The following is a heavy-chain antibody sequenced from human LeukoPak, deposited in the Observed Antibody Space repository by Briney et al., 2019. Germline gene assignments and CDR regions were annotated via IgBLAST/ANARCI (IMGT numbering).Heavy chain of an antibody. CDR3: ARVFTYSSSSD. D-gene: IGHD6-13*01. CDR2: INSDGSST. CDR1: GFTFSSYE. V-gene: IGHV3-74*01. J-gene: IGHJ4*02. Sequence: GGSLRLSCAASGFTFSSYEMNWVREAPGKGLVWVSRINSDGSSTSYADSVKGRFTISRDNAKNTLYLQMNSLRAEDTAVYYCARVFTYSSSSDWGQGTLVTVSS.